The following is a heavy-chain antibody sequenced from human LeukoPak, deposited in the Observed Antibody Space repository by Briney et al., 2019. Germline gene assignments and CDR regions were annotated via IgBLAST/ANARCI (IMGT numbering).Heavy chain of an antibody. J-gene: IGHJ4*02. CDR1: GGTFSSYA. CDR3: ARESVGISDY. CDR2: IIPILGIA. D-gene: IGHD6-13*01. V-gene: IGHV1-69*04. Sequence: ASVKVSCKASGGTFSSYAISWVRQAPGQGLEWMGRIIPILGIANYAQKFQGRVTITADKSTSTVYMELSSLRSEDTTVYYCARESVGISDYWGQGTLVTVSS.